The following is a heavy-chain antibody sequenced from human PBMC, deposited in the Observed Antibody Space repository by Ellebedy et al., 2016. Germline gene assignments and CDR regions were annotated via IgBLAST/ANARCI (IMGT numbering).Heavy chain of an antibody. J-gene: IGHJ4*02. V-gene: IGHV4-31*03. CDR3: ARDRGYSYGWEIDY. CDR2: IYYSGST. CDR1: GGSISSGGYY. D-gene: IGHD5-18*01. Sequence: SETLSLTXTVSGGSISSGGYYWSWIRQHPGKGLEWIGYIYYSGSTYYNPSLKSRVTISVDTSKNQFSLKLSSVTAADTAVYYCARDRGYSYGWEIDYWGQGTLVTVSS.